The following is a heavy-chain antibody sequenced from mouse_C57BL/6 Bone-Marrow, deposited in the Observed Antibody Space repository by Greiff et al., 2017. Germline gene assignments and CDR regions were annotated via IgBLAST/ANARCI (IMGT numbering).Heavy chain of an antibody. CDR1: GYTFTTYP. J-gene: IGHJ2*01. D-gene: IGHD2-5*01. CDR3: ARGSNYGVYYFDY. Sequence: QVQLQQSGAELVKPGASVKMSCKASGYTFTTYPLEWMKQNHGKSLEWIGNFHPYNDDTKYNEKFKGKATLTVEKSSSTFYVEISRLTSDDSAFDYCARGSNYGVYYFDYWGQGTTLTVAS. CDR2: FHPYNDDT. V-gene: IGHV1-47*01.